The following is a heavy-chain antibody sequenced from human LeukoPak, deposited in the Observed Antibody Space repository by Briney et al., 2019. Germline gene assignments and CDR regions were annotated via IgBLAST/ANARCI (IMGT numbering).Heavy chain of an antibody. J-gene: IGHJ6*03. CDR2: IYTSGST. CDR3: ARDIGYSSSWYTYYYMDV. CDR1: GGSISSYY. V-gene: IGHV4-4*07. D-gene: IGHD6-13*01. Sequence: SETLSLTCTVSGGSISSYYWSWIRQPAGKGLEWIGRIYTSGSTNYNPSLKSRVTMSVDTSKNQFSLKLSSVTAADTAVYCCARDIGYSSSWYTYYYMDVWGKGTTVTISS.